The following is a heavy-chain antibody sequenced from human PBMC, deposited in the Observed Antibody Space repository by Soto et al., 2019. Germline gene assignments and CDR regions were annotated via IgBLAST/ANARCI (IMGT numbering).Heavy chain of an antibody. CDR1: GFTFSSYS. Sequence: EVQLVESGGGLVKPGGSLRLSCAASGFTFSSYSMNWVRQAPGKGLEWVSSISSSSSYIYYADSVKGRFTISRDNAKNSLYLQMNSLRAEDTAVYYCARDGITYYYDSSGYYPYWGQGTLVTVSS. J-gene: IGHJ4*02. CDR3: ARDGITYYYDSSGYYPY. D-gene: IGHD3-22*01. V-gene: IGHV3-21*01. CDR2: ISSSSSYI.